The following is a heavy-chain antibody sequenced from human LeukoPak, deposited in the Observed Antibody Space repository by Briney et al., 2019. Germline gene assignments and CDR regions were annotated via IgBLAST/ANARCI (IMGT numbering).Heavy chain of an antibody. Sequence: SQTLSLTCAISGDSVSSNSAAWNWIRQSPSRGLEWLGRTYYRSKWYNDYAVSVKSRITINPDTSKNQFSLQLNSVTPEDTVVYYCAREAYGQYCSGGSCYSSWFDPWGQGTLVTVSS. CDR3: AREAYGQYCSGGSCYSSWFDP. CDR1: GDSVSSNSAA. J-gene: IGHJ5*02. D-gene: IGHD2-15*01. V-gene: IGHV6-1*01. CDR2: TYYRSKWYN.